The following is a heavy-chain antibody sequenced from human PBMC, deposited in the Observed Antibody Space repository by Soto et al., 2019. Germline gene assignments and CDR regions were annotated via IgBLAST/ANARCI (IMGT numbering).Heavy chain of an antibody. D-gene: IGHD6-13*01. CDR2: ISHDGSDT. J-gene: IGHJ5*02. V-gene: IGHV3-30*04. Sequence: QVQLVESGGGVVQPGRSLRLSCAASGFAFNSYAMHWVRQAPGKGLEWVAVISHDGSDTYYAESVKGRFTISKDDSKNTLYLQMNSLKTEDTAVYYCARDGGSWSVSYPWGQGTLVTVSS. CDR1: GFAFNSYA. CDR3: ARDGGSWSVSYP.